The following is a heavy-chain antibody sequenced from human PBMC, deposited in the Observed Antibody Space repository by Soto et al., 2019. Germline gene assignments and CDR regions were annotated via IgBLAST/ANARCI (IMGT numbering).Heavy chain of an antibody. CDR2: IYYSGST. V-gene: IGHV4-39*01. D-gene: IGHD2-21*01. J-gene: IGHJ5*01. Sequence: SETLPHTCTVSGGSISSSSFYWGWIRQPPGQGLEWIGSIYYSGSTYYNPSLKSRVTISVDTSKNQFSLKLSSVTAADTAVYYCARSFFFFVLAFNNWFDS. CDR3: ARSFFFFVLAFNNWFDS. CDR1: GGSISSSSFY.